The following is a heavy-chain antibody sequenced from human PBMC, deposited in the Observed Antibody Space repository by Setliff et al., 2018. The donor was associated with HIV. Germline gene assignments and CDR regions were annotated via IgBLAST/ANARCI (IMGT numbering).Heavy chain of an antibody. J-gene: IGHJ3*01. CDR2: IWYDGSNK. CDR3: ARERRPNYYDSSGYTPDL. Sequence: PGGSLRLSCAASGFTFNSYAMHWVSQAPGKGLEWVEIIWYDGSNKYYAESVKGRFTISRDNSKNAVYLQMNSLRAEDTAVYYCARERRPNYYDSSGYTPDLWGQGTMVTVSS. V-gene: IGHV3-33*01. CDR1: GFTFNSYA. D-gene: IGHD3-22*01.